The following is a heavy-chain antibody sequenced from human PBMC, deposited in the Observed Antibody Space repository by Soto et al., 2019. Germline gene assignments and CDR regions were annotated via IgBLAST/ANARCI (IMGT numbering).Heavy chain of an antibody. D-gene: IGHD2-2*01. CDR1: GFSFSDHY. J-gene: IGHJ2*01. CDR3: TRNKPSSWYFDL. Sequence: EVQLVESGGGLVQPGGSLRLSCAASGFSFSDHYMDWVRQAPGKGLEWVGLIRSRPNSYTTEYAASVKGTFTISRDDSKNSLYLQMNSLKTEDTAVYYCTRNKPSSWYFDLWGRGTLVTVSS. V-gene: IGHV3-72*01. CDR2: IRSRPNSYTT.